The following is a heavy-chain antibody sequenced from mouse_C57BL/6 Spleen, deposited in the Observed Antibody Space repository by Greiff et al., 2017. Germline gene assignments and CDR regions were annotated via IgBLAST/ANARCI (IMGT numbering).Heavy chain of an antibody. CDR3: AMTGTPLFAY. CDR2: ISSGSSTI. V-gene: IGHV5-17*01. Sequence: EVMLVESGGGLVKPGGSLKLSCAASGFTFSDYGMHWVRQAPEKGLEWVAYISSGSSTIYYADTVKGRFTISRDNAKNTLFLQMTSLRSEDTAMYYCAMTGTPLFAYWGQGTLVTVSA. CDR1: GFTFSDYG. J-gene: IGHJ3*01. D-gene: IGHD4-1*01.